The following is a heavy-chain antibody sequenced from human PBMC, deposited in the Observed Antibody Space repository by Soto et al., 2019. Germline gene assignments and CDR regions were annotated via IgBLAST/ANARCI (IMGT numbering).Heavy chain of an antibody. V-gene: IGHV3-53*01. CDR3: ARRGPGTYFDY. CDR1: GFPVSSNY. Sequence: GGSLILSCAASGFPVSSNYMSWVRQAPGKGLEWVSVIYSGDSTYYADSVKGRFTISRDNSKNTLYLQMNSLRTEDTAVYYCARRGPGTYFDYWGQRTLVTVSS. CDR2: IYSGDST. D-gene: IGHD6-13*01. J-gene: IGHJ4*02.